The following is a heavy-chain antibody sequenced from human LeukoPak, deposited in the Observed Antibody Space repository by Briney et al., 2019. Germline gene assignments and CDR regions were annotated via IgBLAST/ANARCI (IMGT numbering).Heavy chain of an antibody. D-gene: IGHD1-7*01. V-gene: IGHV1-69*04. CDR3: ARVKDELLSAIDI. CDR1: GGTFSSYA. CDR2: IIPILGIA. J-gene: IGHJ3*02. Sequence: SVKVSCKASGGTFSSYAISWVRQAPGQGLEWMGRIIPILGIANYAQKFQGRVTITADKSTSTAYMELSSLRSEGTAVYYCARVKDELLSAIDIWGQGTMVTVSS.